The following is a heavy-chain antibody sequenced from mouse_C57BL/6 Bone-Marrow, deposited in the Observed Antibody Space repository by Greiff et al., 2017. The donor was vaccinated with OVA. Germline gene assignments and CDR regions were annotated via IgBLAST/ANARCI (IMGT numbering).Heavy chain of an antibody. Sequence: EVKLVESGGGLVKPGGSLKLSCAASGFTFSSYAMSWVRQTPEKRLEWVATISDGGSYTYYPDNVKGRFTISRDNAKNNLYLQMSHLKSEDTAMYYCARERVNGYAMDYWGQGTSVTVSS. V-gene: IGHV5-4*01. CDR1: GFTFSSYA. J-gene: IGHJ4*01. D-gene: IGHD2-2*01. CDR2: ISDGGSYT. CDR3: ARERVNGYAMDY.